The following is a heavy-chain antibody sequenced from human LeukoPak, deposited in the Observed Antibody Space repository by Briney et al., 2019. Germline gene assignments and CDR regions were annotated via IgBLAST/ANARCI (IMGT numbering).Heavy chain of an antibody. Sequence: GGXLRLSCAASGFTFSSYGMHWVRQAPGKGLEWVAFIRYDRSTKYSADSVKCPFTISRGNSKNPLYLQMNSLRAEDTAVYYCAKLTSYSSSWYRWFDPWGQGTLVTVSS. D-gene: IGHD6-13*01. CDR3: AKLTSYSSSWYRWFDP. CDR1: GFTFSSYG. CDR2: IRYDRSTK. J-gene: IGHJ5*02. V-gene: IGHV3-30*02.